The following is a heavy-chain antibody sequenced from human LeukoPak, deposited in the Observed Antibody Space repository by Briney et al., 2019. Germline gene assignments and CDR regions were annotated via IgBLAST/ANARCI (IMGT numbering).Heavy chain of an antibody. D-gene: IGHD3/OR15-3a*01. Sequence: GGSLRLSCAASGFTFSSYGMSWLRKAPGEGLECVSSISGSGGSTNHADSVKGRFTISRDNSKNTLYLQMNSLRAGDTAVYYCAKVWTAYSDDYFDYWGQGTLVTVSS. V-gene: IGHV3-23*01. CDR3: AKVWTAYSDDYFDY. CDR1: GFTFSSYG. J-gene: IGHJ4*02. CDR2: ISGSGGST.